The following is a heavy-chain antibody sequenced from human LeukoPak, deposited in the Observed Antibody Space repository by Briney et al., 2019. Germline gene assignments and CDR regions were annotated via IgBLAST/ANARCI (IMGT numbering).Heavy chain of an antibody. CDR2: INTNTGNP. J-gene: IGHJ4*02. D-gene: IGHD2-8*01. V-gene: IGHV7-4-1*02. Sequence: ASVKVSCKASGYMLISYGMNWVRQAPGQGLEWMGWINTNTGNPTYAQAFTGRFVFSLDTSVSTVYLQISSLKAEDTAVYYCARGALGLILDYGGYWGQGTLVTVSS. CDR3: ARGALGLILDYGGY. CDR1: GYMLISYG.